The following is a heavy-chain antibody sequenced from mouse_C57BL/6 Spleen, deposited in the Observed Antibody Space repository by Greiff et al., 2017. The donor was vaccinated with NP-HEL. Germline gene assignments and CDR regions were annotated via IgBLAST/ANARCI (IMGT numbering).Heavy chain of an antibody. CDR1: GYTFTSYW. J-gene: IGHJ2*01. V-gene: IGHV1-69*01. CDR2: IDPSDSYT. Sequence: QVQLQQPGAELVMPGASVKLSCKASGYTFTSYWMHWVKQRPGQGLEWIGEIDPSDSYTNYNQKFKGKSTLTVDKSSSTAYMQLSSLTSEDSAVYYCARRESHYFDYWGQGTTLTVSS. CDR3: ARRESHYFDY.